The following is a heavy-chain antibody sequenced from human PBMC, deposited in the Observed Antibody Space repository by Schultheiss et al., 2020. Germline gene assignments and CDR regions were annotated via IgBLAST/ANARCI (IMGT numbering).Heavy chain of an antibody. D-gene: IGHD6-19*01. CDR2: ISGSGGST. J-gene: IGHJ4*02. V-gene: IGHV3-23*01. Sequence: GESLKISCAASGFTFSSYAMSWVRQAPGKGLEWVSAISGSGGSTYYADSVKGRFTISRDNSKNTLYLQMNSLRAEDTAVYYCATGYSSPKVHYWGQGTLVTVSS. CDR1: GFTFSSYA. CDR3: ATGYSSPKVHY.